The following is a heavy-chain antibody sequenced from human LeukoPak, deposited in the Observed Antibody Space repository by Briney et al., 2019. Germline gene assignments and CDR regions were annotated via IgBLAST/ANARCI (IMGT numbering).Heavy chain of an antibody. D-gene: IGHD4-23*01. J-gene: IGHJ4*02. CDR3: ARDIILTTVAYYFDS. Sequence: GGSLRLSSAASGFTFSSYAMHWVRQAPGKGLEWVAVISYDGSNKYYADSVKGRFTISRDNSKNTLYLQMNSLRSEDTAVYYCARDIILTTVAYYFDSWGQGTLVTVSS. CDR2: ISYDGSNK. CDR1: GFTFSSYA. V-gene: IGHV3-30-3*01.